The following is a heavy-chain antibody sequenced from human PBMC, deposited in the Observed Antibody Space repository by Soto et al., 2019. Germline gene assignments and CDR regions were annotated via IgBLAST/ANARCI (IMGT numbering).Heavy chain of an antibody. CDR2: IYYSGST. Sequence: PSETLSLTCTVSGGSISSSGYYWGWIRQPPGKGLEWIGNIYYSGSTYYNPSLKSRVTISIDTSKNQFSLKLSSVTAADTAVYYCATVRSRWNIDYWGQGTLVTVSS. J-gene: IGHJ4*02. CDR3: ATVRSRWNIDY. CDR1: GGSISSSGYY. D-gene: IGHD6-13*01. V-gene: IGHV4-39*01.